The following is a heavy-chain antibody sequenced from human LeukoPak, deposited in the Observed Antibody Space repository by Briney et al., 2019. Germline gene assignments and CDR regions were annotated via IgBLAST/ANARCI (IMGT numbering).Heavy chain of an antibody. CDR1: GGTFSSYA. J-gene: IGHJ5*02. CDR3: ARGKLGLYEFVLGKYPGLFRP. Sequence: SVKVSCKASGGTFSSYAISWVRQAPGQGLEWMGGIIPIFGTANYAQKFQGRVTITADKSTSTAYMELSSLRSEDTAVYYCARGKLGLYEFVLGKYPGLFRPWGQGNLVPVSS. V-gene: IGHV1-69*06. CDR2: IIPIFGTA. D-gene: IGHD3-16*01.